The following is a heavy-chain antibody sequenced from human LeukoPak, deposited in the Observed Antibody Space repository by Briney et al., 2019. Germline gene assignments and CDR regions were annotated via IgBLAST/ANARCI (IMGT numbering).Heavy chain of an antibody. CDR1: GFTFSSYW. Sequence: GGSLRLSCAASGFTFSSYWMHWVRQAPGKGLVWVSRINRDGRSTSYADSVKGRFNISRDNAKNTLYLQMNSLRAEDTAVYYCARDLIDGDNYYYYYYGMDVWGQGTTVTVSS. CDR3: ARDLIDGDNYYYYYYGMDV. V-gene: IGHV3-74*01. D-gene: IGHD4-17*01. J-gene: IGHJ6*02. CDR2: INRDGRST.